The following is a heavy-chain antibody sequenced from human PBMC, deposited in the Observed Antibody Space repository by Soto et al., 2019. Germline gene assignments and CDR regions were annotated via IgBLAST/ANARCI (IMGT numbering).Heavy chain of an antibody. CDR1: GGSFSGYY. J-gene: IGHJ4*02. V-gene: IGHV4-34*01. Sequence: QVQLQQWGAGLLKPSETLSLTCAVYGGSFSGYYWSWIRQPPGKGLEWIGEINHSGSTNYNPSLKSRVTISVDTSKNHFSLKLSSVTDADTAVYYCARSSGWYGIDYWGQGTLVTVSS. CDR3: ARSSGWYGIDY. CDR2: INHSGST. D-gene: IGHD6-19*01.